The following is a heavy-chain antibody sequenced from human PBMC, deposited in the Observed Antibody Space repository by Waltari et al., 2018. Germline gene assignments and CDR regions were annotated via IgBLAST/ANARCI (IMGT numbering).Heavy chain of an antibody. CDR2: INPNSGGT. CDR3: ARDNVGYYDSSGYYYFDY. D-gene: IGHD3-22*01. Sequence: QVQLVQSGAEVKKPGASVKVSCKASGYTFTGYYMHWVRQAPGQGLEWMGRINPNSGGTNYAQKFQGRVTMTRDTSISTAYMELSRLRSDDTAVYYCARDNVGYYDSSGYYYFDYWGQGTLVTVSS. V-gene: IGHV1-2*06. CDR1: GYTFTGYY. J-gene: IGHJ4*02.